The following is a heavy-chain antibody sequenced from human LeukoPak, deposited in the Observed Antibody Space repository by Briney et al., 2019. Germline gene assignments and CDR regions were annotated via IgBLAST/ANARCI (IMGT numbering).Heavy chain of an antibody. CDR2: ISSSSSYI. D-gene: IGHD3-16*01. V-gene: IGHV3-21*01. J-gene: IGHJ5*02. Sequence: PGGSLRLSCAASGFTFSSYSMNWVRQAPGKGLEWVSSISSSSSYIYYADSVKGRFTISRDNAKNSLYLQMNSLRAEDTAVYYCARDLDYDYDQNLFDPWGQGTLVTVSS. CDR3: ARDLDYDYDQNLFDP. CDR1: GFTFSSYS.